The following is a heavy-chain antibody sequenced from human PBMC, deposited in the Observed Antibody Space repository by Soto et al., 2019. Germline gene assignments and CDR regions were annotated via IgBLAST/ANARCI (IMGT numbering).Heavy chain of an antibody. CDR3: ARESFSSTWSFDY. Sequence: GGSLRLSCAASGFTFSNFWMTWVRQAPGKGLEWVANIKQDGSEKYYVDSLRGRFTISRDNAKKTLYLQMNSLRDEDTAVYYCARESFSSTWSFDYWGQGTLVTVSS. D-gene: IGHD6-13*01. J-gene: IGHJ4*02. CDR2: IKQDGSEK. CDR1: GFTFSNFW. V-gene: IGHV3-7*01.